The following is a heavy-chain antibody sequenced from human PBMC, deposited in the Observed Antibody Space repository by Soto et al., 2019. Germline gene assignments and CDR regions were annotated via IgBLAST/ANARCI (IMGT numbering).Heavy chain of an antibody. V-gene: IGHV3-30*18. CDR1: GFTFSSYG. CDR2: ISYDGNNK. J-gene: IGHJ6*02. CDR3: GKEGLRFFGWVNPNYYYGVYV. D-gene: IGHD3-9*01. Sequence: QVQLVESGGGVVQPGRSLRLSCAASGFTFSSYGMHWVRQAPGKGLEWVAVISYDGNNKYYADSVKGRFTISRDNSKNALYLQINSLRAEDTAAYYCGKEGLRFFGWVNPNYYYGVYVWGQGTTFTVSS.